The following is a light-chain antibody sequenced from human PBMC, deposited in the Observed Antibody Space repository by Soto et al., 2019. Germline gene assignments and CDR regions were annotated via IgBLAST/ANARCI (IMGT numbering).Light chain of an antibody. CDR2: EVS. V-gene: IGLV2-14*01. CDR1: SSDVGGYNY. Sequence: LTQPASVSGSPGQSITISCTGTSSDVGGYNYVSWYQQHPGKAPKLMIYEVSNRPSGVSNRFSGSKSGNTASLTISGIQAEEEADYYCSSYEGSSPLDVFGTGTKVTV. CDR3: SSYEGSSPLDV. J-gene: IGLJ1*01.